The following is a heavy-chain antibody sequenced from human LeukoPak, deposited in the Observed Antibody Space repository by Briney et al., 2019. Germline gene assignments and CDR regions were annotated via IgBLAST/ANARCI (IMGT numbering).Heavy chain of an antibody. V-gene: IGHV4-59*02. CDR2: IHHTGST. D-gene: IGHD3-22*01. Sequence: SETLSLTCTVSGDSVSTSYWSWIRQPPEKRLEWIGYIHHTGSTNYNPSLKSRVTISIDTSKNQFSLNVTSVTAADTAVYYRARGYFDSRGYSNAFDIWGQGTMVTVSS. CDR3: ARGYFDSRGYSNAFDI. J-gene: IGHJ3*02. CDR1: GDSVSTSY.